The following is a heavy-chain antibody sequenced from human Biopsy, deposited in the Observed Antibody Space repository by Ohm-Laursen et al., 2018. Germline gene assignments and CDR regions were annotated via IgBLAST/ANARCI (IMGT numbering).Heavy chain of an antibody. CDR2: ISYDGSKT. CDR1: GFPFTGFS. J-gene: IGHJ6*02. Sequence: SLRLSCAASGFPFTGFSMDWVRQAPGKGLEWVAAISYDGSKTDYGDSVKERLNISRDNSKNTLDLQMSSLRVEDTAVYFCAKDKGTFNFYYYGMDVWGQGTTVTVSS. V-gene: IGHV3-30*18. CDR3: AKDKGTFNFYYYGMDV. D-gene: IGHD2/OR15-2a*01.